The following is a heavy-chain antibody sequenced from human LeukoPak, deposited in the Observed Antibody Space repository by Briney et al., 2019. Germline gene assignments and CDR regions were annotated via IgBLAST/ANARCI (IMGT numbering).Heavy chain of an antibody. CDR3: ARSPWGITMIAEA. CDR2: IYSGGST. V-gene: IGHV3-53*01. J-gene: IGHJ5*02. CDR1: GFIVSSNY. Sequence: QPGGSLRLSCAASGFIVSSNYMSWVRQAPGKGLEWVSVIYSGGSTYYADSVKGRFTISRDNSKNTLYPQMNSLRAEDTAVYYCARSPWGITMIAEAWGQGTLVTVSS. D-gene: IGHD3-22*01.